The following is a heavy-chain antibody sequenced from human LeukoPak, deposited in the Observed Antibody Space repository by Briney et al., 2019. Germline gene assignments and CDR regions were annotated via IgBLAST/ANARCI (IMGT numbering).Heavy chain of an antibody. V-gene: IGHV3-30*04. D-gene: IGHD3-10*01. CDR2: ISYDGSNK. CDR1: GFTFSSYA. Sequence: GGSLRLSCAASGFTFSSYAMHWVRQAPGKGLEWVAVISYDGSNKYYADSVKGRFTISRDNSKNSLYLQMNSLKTEDTAVYYCTTDLKSLMVRGVRDYWGQGTLVTVSS. J-gene: IGHJ4*02. CDR3: TTDLKSLMVRGVRDY.